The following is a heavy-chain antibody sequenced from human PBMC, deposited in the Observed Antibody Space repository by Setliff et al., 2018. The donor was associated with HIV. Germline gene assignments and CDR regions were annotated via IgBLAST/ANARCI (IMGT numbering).Heavy chain of an antibody. J-gene: IGHJ4*02. CDR1: GDSITNNNFF. Sequence: SETLSLTCTVSGDSITNNNFFWTWVRQDPGKGLEWIGYIYFSGSATYNPSLKSPVSISVDTSKNQFYLKLSSVTAADTAVYYCARGRVFCNGDSCYHLDSWGQGILVTVSS. CDR3: ARGRVFCNGDSCYHLDS. CDR2: IYFSGSA. D-gene: IGHD2-15*01. V-gene: IGHV4-31*01.